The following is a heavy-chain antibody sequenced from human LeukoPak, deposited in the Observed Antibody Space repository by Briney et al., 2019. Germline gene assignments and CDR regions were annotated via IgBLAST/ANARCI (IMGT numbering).Heavy chain of an antibody. CDR3: ARGGNVVVPAALFPVGYYYYMDV. Sequence: SVKVSCKASGGTFSSYAISWVRQAPGQGLEWMGGIIPIFGTANYAQKFQGRVTITADESTSTAYMELSSLRSEDTAVYYCARGGNVVVPAALFPVGYYYYMDVWGRGTTVTVSS. J-gene: IGHJ6*03. CDR1: GGTFSSYA. D-gene: IGHD2-2*01. CDR2: IIPIFGTA. V-gene: IGHV1-69*13.